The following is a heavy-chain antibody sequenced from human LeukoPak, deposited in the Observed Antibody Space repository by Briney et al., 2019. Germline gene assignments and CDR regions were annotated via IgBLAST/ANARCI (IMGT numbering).Heavy chain of an antibody. CDR3: ARDGGDRTHFDY. J-gene: IGHJ4*02. CDR1: GFTFSNYA. CDR2: ISGSGDDP. V-gene: IGHV3-23*01. Sequence: DPGGSLRLSCAASGFTFSNYAMNWVRQAPGKGLEWVSSISGSGDDPSYADSVKGRFTISRDNSRNTLYLQMNSLRAEDTAVYYCARDGGDRTHFDYWGQGTLVTVSS. D-gene: IGHD4-17*01.